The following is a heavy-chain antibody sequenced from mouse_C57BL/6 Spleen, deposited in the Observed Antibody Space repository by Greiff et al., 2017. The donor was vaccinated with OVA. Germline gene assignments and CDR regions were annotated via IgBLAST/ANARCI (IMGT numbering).Heavy chain of an antibody. CDR2: IYPGDGDT. Sequence: VQLVESGPELVKPGASVKISCKASGYAFSSSWMNWVKQRPGKGLEWIGRIYPGDGDTNYNGKFKGKATLTADKSSSTAYMQLSSLTSEDSAVYFCARGRDGYYEDYWGQGTTLTVSS. J-gene: IGHJ2*01. CDR3: ARGRDGYYEDY. CDR1: GYAFSSSW. D-gene: IGHD2-3*01. V-gene: IGHV1-82*01.